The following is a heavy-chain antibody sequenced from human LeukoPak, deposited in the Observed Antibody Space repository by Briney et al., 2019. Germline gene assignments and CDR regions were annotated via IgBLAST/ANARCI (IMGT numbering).Heavy chain of an antibody. D-gene: IGHD3-10*01. J-gene: IGHJ4*02. CDR2: MNPNSGNT. CDR1: GDTFTSYD. V-gene: IGHV1-8*01. Sequence: ASVKVSCKASGDTFTSYDINWVRQATGQGLEWMGWMNPNSGNTGYAQKFQGRVTMTRNTSISTAYMELSSLRSEDTAVYYCARDVPMVRGVIFDYWGQGTLVTVSS. CDR3: ARDVPMVRGVIFDY.